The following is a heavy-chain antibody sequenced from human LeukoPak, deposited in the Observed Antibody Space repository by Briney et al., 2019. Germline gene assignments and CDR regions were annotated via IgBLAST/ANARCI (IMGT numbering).Heavy chain of an antibody. J-gene: IGHJ4*02. CDR1: GGSISSYY. D-gene: IGHD3-3*01. Sequence: PSETLSLTCTVSGGSISSYYWSWIRQPPGKGLEWIGYIYYSGSTNYNPSLKSRVTISVDTSKNQFSLKLSSVTAADTAVYYCAGPYYDFWDYWGQGTLVTVSS. CDR2: IYYSGST. CDR3: AGPYYDFWDY. V-gene: IGHV4-59*01.